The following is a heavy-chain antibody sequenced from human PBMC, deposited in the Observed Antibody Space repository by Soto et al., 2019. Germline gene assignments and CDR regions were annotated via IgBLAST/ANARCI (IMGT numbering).Heavy chain of an antibody. CDR1: GGSISSGGYY. J-gene: IGHJ5*02. D-gene: IGHD2-21*01. CDR2: IYNGLNT. Sequence: SETLSLTCTVSGGSISSGGYYWSWIRQPAGKGLEWIGRIYNGLNTNYNPALKSRVTMSVDTSKNQFSLNLTSVTAADTAVYYCARVVTNWFDPWGQGTLVTVSS. CDR3: ARVVTNWFDP. V-gene: IGHV4-61*02.